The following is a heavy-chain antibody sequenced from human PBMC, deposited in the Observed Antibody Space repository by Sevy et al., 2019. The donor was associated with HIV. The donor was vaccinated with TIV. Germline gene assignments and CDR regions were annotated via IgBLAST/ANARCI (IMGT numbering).Heavy chain of an antibody. Sequence: GGSLRLSCAASGFNIRTHWMLWVRQAPGKGLEWVAVIWYDGSNKYYADSVKGRFTISRDNSKNTLYLQMNSLRAEDTAVYYCARDRGYSYGLSGTSGYYYGMDVWGQGTTVTVSS. CDR2: IWYDGSNK. D-gene: IGHD5-18*01. V-gene: IGHV3-33*08. CDR1: GFNIRTHW. J-gene: IGHJ6*02. CDR3: ARDRGYSYGLSGTSGYYYGMDV.